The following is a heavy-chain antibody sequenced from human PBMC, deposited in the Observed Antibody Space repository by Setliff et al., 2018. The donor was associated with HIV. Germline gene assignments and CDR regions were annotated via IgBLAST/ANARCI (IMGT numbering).Heavy chain of an antibody. Sequence: GASVKVSCKASGYTFSSYGISWVRQAPGQGLEWMGWISGYNGNTKYVQKLQGRVTMTRDTSISTVYMELTSLRSEDMAVYYCARGLRQNRSNSDVFDVWGQGTVVTVSS. V-gene: IGHV1-18*03. D-gene: IGHD4-4*01. J-gene: IGHJ3*01. CDR2: ISGYNGNT. CDR1: GYTFSSYG. CDR3: ARGLRQNRSNSDVFDV.